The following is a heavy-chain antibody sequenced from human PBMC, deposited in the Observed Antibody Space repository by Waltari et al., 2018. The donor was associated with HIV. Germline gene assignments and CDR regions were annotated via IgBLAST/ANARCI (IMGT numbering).Heavy chain of an antibody. CDR2: SNAGSGDT. CDR3: ARERGSYSLDY. Sequence: QVQLVQSGAEVKKPGASVKVSCKASGYTLTNYAIHWVRQAPGQRLEWMGWSNAGSGDTKYSREFQGRVTMTRDTSASTAYMELSSLRSEDMAVYYCARERGSYSLDYGGQGTLVTVSS. V-gene: IGHV1-3*02. CDR1: GYTLTNYA. J-gene: IGHJ4*02. D-gene: IGHD1-26*01.